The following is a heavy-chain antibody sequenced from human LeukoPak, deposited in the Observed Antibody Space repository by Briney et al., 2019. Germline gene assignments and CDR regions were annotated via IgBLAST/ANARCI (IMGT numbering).Heavy chain of an antibody. CDR3: ARAYGSGNYFDY. CDR2: ITSNGGTT. J-gene: IGHJ4*02. D-gene: IGHD3-10*01. Sequence: GSLRLSCAASGFTFSSYWMHWVRQAPGKGLEYVSAITSNGGTTYYASSVRGRFTMSRDNSKKTLYLQMGSLRAEDMAVYYCARAYGSGNYFDYWGQGTLVTVSS. V-gene: IGHV3-64*01. CDR1: GFTFSSYW.